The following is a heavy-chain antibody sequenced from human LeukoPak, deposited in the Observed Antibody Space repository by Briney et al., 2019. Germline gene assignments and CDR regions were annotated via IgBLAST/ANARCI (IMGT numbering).Heavy chain of an antibody. CDR3: ARRTGRVPAAIRGHFDY. CDR1: GFTFSSYA. CDR2: ISYDGSNK. Sequence: GGSLRLSCAASGFTFSSYAMHWVRQAPGKGLEWVAVISYDGSNKYYADSVKGRFTISRDNSKNTLYLQMNSLRAEDTAVYYCARRTGRVPAAIRGHFDYWGQGTLVTVSS. V-gene: IGHV3-30-3*01. D-gene: IGHD2-2*02. J-gene: IGHJ4*02.